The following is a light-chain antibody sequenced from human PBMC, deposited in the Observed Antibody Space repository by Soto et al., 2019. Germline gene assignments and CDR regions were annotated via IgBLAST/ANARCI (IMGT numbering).Light chain of an antibody. CDR3: QQYHNWPAWA. V-gene: IGKV3-15*01. J-gene: IGKJ1*01. CDR2: GAS. Sequence: EMVMTQSPSTLSVSPGARATLSCRASQRVSSNLAWHQQKPGQSPRLPIYGASTRATGIPARFSGSETGTECTLNISRLQSEDFAVYYCQQYHNWPAWAFGQGSKV. CDR1: QRVSSN.